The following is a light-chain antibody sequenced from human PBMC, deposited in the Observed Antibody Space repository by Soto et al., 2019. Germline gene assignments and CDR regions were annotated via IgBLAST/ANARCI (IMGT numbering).Light chain of an antibody. V-gene: IGLV2-14*03. J-gene: IGLJ1*01. CDR1: SSDVGAYIY. CDR2: DVS. Sequence: QSVLTQPASLPGSPGQSIAISCTGTSSDVGAYIYVSWYQHHPGKAPKLILYDVSARPSGVSDRFSGSKSGNTASLTISGLQPEDEADYYCSSYKSSSTEVFGTGTKVTVL. CDR3: SSYKSSSTEV.